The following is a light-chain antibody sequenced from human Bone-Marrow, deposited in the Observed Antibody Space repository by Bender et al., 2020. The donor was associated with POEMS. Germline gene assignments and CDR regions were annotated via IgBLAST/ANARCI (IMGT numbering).Light chain of an antibody. Sequence: QSALTQPASVSGSPGQSITISCTGTSSDVGGYNFVSWYQHHPGKAPKLIIYEVNKRPSGVPDRFSGSKSGNTAYLTISGLQAEDEADYYCQSYDNSLGGWVFGGGTKLTVL. J-gene: IGLJ3*02. CDR2: EVN. CDR1: SSDVGGYNF. V-gene: IGLV2-23*02. CDR3: QSYDNSLGGWV.